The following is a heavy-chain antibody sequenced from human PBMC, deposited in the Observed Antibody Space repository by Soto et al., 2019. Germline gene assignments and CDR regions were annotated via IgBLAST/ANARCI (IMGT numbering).Heavy chain of an antibody. J-gene: IGHJ4*02. CDR3: VRVSPPPAY. V-gene: IGHV3-11*01. Sequence: QVQLVESGGGLVKPGGSLRLSCAASGFTFSDYYMSWIRQAQGKGMEWVSYISTSGSPKNYAASVKGRFTISRDNANNSLYLQLTSLRAVDTAVEYCVRVSPPPAYWGQGTLVTVYS. CDR1: GFTFSDYY. CDR2: ISTSGSPK.